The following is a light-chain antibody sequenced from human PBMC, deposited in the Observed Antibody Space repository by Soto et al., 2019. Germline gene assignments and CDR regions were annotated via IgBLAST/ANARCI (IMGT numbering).Light chain of an antibody. CDR2: DVS. Sequence: QSALTQPRSVSGSPGQSVTISCTGTSSDVGGYNYVSWYQQHPGKAPKVMIYDVSTRPSGVPDRFSGSKSGNTASLTISGLQSEDEADYYCCSYAGSYIYVFGTGTKVTVL. CDR1: SSDVGGYNY. V-gene: IGLV2-11*01. CDR3: CSYAGSYIYV. J-gene: IGLJ1*01.